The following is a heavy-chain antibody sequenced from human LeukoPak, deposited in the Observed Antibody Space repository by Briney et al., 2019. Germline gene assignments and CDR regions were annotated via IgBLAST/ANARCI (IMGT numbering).Heavy chain of an antibody. J-gene: IGHJ5*01. D-gene: IGHD3-16*02. CDR2: ISTSSSYI. CDR3: AKEKGAGGGYPVLDS. Sequence: GGSLRLSCAASGFTFNRYNMNWVRRAPGKGLEWVSSISTSSSYIYYADSVRGRFTISRDDAKSSLFLRMDNLRVDDTATYYCAKEKGAGGGYPVLDSWGRGILVTVSS. CDR1: GFTFNRYN. V-gene: IGHV3-21*04.